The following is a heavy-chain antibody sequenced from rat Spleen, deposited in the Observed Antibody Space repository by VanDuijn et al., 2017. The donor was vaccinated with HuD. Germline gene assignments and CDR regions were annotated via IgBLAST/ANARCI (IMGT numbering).Heavy chain of an antibody. CDR1: GYSITSNY. V-gene: IGHV3-1*01. CDR2: ISYSGST. D-gene: IGHD1-5*01. CDR3: ARYRSAVYWYFDF. J-gene: IGHJ1*01. Sequence: EVQLQESGPGLVKPSQSLSLTCSVTGYSITSNYWGWIRKFPGNKMEWMGYISYSGSTSYNPSPKSRISITRHTSKNQFLLPLNSVTTEDTATYYCARYRSAVYWYFDFWGPGTMVTVSS.